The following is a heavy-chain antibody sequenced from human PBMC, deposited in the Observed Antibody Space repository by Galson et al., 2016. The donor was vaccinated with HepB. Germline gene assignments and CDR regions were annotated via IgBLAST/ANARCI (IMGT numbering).Heavy chain of an antibody. J-gene: IGHJ6*02. Sequence: QSGAEVKKPGESLRISCKGSGYSFTNYWITWVRQMPGKGLEWMGRIDPSDSYTNYSPSFQGHVTISADKSLSTAYLQWSSQKASDTAIYYCARQGIAVAGKPYYYGMDVGGQWTTVTVS. CDR1: GYSFTNYW. CDR3: ARQGIAVAGKPYYYGMDV. V-gene: IGHV5-10-1*01. D-gene: IGHD6-19*01. CDR2: IDPSDSYT.